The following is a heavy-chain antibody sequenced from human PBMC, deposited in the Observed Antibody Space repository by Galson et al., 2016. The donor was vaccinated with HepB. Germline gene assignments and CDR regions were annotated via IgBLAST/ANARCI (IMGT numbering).Heavy chain of an antibody. V-gene: IGHV3-23*01. J-gene: IGHJ4*02. D-gene: IGHD1-1*01. CDR3: AKERLVRRIFDY. Sequence: SLRLSCAVSGLTLSSSAVSWVRQAPGKGLEWVSTISGRAGRTFIAESVKGRFTISRDNSNNTLYLQMNGLRAEDTAVYYCAKERLVRRIFDYWGQGTLVTVSS. CDR2: ISGRAGRT. CDR1: GLTLSSSA.